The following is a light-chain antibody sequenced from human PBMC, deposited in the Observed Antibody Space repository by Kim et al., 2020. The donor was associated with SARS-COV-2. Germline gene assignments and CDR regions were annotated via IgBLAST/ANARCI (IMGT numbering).Light chain of an antibody. CDR2: YDS. CDR1: NIGNKN. V-gene: IGLV3-21*04. CDR3: QVWDSGSDHVV. J-gene: IGLJ2*01. Sequence: APGQTASITCGGNNIGNKNVHWYQHKPGQAPLLVISYDSDRPAGIPDQISGSNSGNTATLTISRVEAGDEADYYCQVWDSGSDHVVFGGGTKLTVL.